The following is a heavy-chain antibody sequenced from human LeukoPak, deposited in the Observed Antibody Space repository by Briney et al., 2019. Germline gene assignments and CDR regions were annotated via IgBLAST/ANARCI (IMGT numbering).Heavy chain of an antibody. CDR3: ARVGSAAVDY. Sequence: GGSLRLSCAASGFTFSSYGMNWVRQAPGKGLEWVSSISSSSSYIYYADSVKGRFTISRDNAKNSLYLQMNSLRAEDTAVYYCARVGSAAVDYWGQGTLVTVSS. D-gene: IGHD2-15*01. J-gene: IGHJ4*02. CDR2: ISSSSSYI. CDR1: GFTFSSYG. V-gene: IGHV3-21*01.